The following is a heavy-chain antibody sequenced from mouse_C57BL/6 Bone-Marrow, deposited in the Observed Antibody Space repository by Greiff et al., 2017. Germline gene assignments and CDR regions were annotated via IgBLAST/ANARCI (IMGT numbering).Heavy chain of an antibody. CDR1: GYTFTSYG. CDR3: ARSRIYYDAMDY. D-gene: IGHD2-1*01. V-gene: IGHV1-81*01. Sequence: QVQLQQSGAELARPGASVKLSCKASGYTFTSYGISWVKQRTGQGLEWIGEIYPRSGNTYYNEKFKGKATLTADKSSSTACMELRSLTSEDSAVYFCARSRIYYDAMDYWGQGTSVTVSS. CDR2: IYPRSGNT. J-gene: IGHJ4*01.